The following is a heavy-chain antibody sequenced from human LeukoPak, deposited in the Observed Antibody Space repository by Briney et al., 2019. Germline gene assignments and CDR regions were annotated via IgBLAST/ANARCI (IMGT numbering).Heavy chain of an antibody. CDR1: GGSISSSSYY. CDR3: ARDSPIAVAGSRAFDI. J-gene: IGHJ3*02. Sequence: SETLSLTCTVSGGSISSSSYYWGWIRQPPGKGLEWIGSIYYSGSTYYNPSLKSRVTISVDTSKNQFSLKLSSVTAADTAVYYCARDSPIAVAGSRAFDIWGQGTMVTVSS. V-gene: IGHV4-39*07. CDR2: IYYSGST. D-gene: IGHD6-19*01.